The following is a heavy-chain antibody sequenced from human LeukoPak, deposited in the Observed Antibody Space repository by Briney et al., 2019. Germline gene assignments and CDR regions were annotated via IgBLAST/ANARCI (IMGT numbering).Heavy chain of an antibody. CDR2: IHYTGST. Sequence: PSETLSLTCTVSGGSITSYYWSWIRQPPGKGLECIGYIHYTGSTNYNPSLKSRVTISVDTSKSQFSLKLSSVTAADTAIYYCARGGYYGSGNDFRFDPWGQGTLVTVSS. CDR3: ARGGYYGSGNDFRFDP. CDR1: GGSITSYY. J-gene: IGHJ5*02. V-gene: IGHV4-59*01. D-gene: IGHD3-10*01.